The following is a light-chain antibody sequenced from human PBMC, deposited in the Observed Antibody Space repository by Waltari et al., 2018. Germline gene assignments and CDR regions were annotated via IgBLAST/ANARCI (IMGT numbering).Light chain of an antibody. CDR2: DAS. V-gene: IGKV3-20*01. Sequence: EIVLTQSPGTLSLSPGERATLSCRASQSLSRTLAWYQQKPGQAPRLLIYDASSRATGIPARFSGSGSGTDFSLTISRLEPEDFAVYYCQKYGTLPATFGQGTKVEIK. CDR3: QKYGTLPAT. CDR1: QSLSRT. J-gene: IGKJ1*01.